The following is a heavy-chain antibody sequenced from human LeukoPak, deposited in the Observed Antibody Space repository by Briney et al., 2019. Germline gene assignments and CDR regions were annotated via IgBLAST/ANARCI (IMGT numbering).Heavy chain of an antibody. J-gene: IGHJ4*02. CDR3: ARQSGTYWGLDY. CDR1: GYTFTDYY. D-gene: IGHD1-26*01. Sequence: ASVTVSCKASGYTFTDYYIHWVRQAPGHGLEWLGWMNVKTGATSSAQRFPGRFTMTRDTSIGTASMEFSSLTSDDTAVYYCARQSGTYWGLDYWGQGTLVTVSS. V-gene: IGHV1-2*02. CDR2: MNVKTGAT.